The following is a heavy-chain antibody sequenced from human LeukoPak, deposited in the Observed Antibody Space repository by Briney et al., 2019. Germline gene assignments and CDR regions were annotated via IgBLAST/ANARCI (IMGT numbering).Heavy chain of an antibody. J-gene: IGHJ4*02. CDR2: ISSSSSYI. CDR3: VSTTVTRGLYYFDY. Sequence: GGSLRLSCAASGFTFSSYSMNWVRQAPGKGLEWVSSISSSSSYIYYADSVKGRFTISRDNAKNSLYLQMNSLRAEDTAVYYCVSTTVTRGLYYFDYWGQGTLVTVSS. CDR1: GFTFSSYS. D-gene: IGHD4-17*01. V-gene: IGHV3-21*01.